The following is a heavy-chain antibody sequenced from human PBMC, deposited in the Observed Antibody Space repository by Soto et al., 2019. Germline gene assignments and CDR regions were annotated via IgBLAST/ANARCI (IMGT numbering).Heavy chain of an antibody. CDR2: ISYDGSNK. CDR3: ARDLRSSSSYTL. CDR1: GFTFSSYA. D-gene: IGHD6-6*01. J-gene: IGHJ4*02. Sequence: PGGSLRLSCAASGFTFSSYAMHWVRQAPGKGLEWVAVISYDGSNKYYADSVKGRFTISRDNSKNTLYLQMNSLRAEDTAVYYCARDLRSSSSYTLWGQGTLVTVSS. V-gene: IGHV3-30-3*01.